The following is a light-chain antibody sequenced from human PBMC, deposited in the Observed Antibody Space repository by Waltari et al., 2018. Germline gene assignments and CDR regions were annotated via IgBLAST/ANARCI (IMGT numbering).Light chain of an antibody. J-gene: IGLJ1*01. Sequence: QSALTQPASVSGSPGQSITISCTGTCSDVGDYNYVSWYQQHPGKAPKLMIYDVSNRPSGVSNRFSGSKSGNTASLTISGLQAEDEADYYCSSYTSSSPYVFGTGTKVTVL. CDR2: DVS. CDR1: CSDVGDYNY. CDR3: SSYTSSSPYV. V-gene: IGLV2-14*03.